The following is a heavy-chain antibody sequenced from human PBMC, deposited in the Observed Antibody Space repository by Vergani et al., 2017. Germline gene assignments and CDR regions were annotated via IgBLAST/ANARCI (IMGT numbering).Heavy chain of an antibody. CDR2: ILGSGTA. J-gene: IGHJ4*02. Sequence: QVQLQESGPGLVKPSQTLSLTCTVSGASISSVGYYWTWIRQSAGKRLEWIGDILGSGTANYNPSFQGRVSMSVATSKDRFSLTLSSVNATDTAVYYCARGSRGAGYSGRDSWGQGTRVTVSS. D-gene: IGHD1-26*01. CDR1: GASISSVGYY. CDR3: ARGSRGAGYSGRDS. V-gene: IGHV4-61*02.